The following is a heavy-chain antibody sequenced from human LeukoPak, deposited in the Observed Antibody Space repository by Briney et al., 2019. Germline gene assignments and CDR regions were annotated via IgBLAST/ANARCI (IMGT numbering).Heavy chain of an antibody. J-gene: IGHJ3*02. CDR2: IYSGGST. Sequence: GGSLRLSCAASGFTVSSNYMSWVRQAPGKGLEWVSVIYSGGSTYYADSVKGRFTISRHNSKNTLYLQMNSLRAEDTAVYYCARGLGWELPHSTFDIWGQGTMVTVSS. V-gene: IGHV3-53*04. D-gene: IGHD1-26*01. CDR1: GFTVSSNY. CDR3: ARGLGWELPHSTFDI.